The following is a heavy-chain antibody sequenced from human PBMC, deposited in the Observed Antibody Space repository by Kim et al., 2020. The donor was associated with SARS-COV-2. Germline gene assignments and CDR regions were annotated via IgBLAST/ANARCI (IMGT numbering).Heavy chain of an antibody. Sequence: SETLSLTCAVSGGSISSGGYSWSWIRQPPGKGLEWIGYIYHSGITYYNPSLKSRVTISVDRSKNQFSLKLSSVTAADTAVYYCATTRGYCSSTSCPFDYWGQGTLAT. D-gene: IGHD2-2*01. V-gene: IGHV4-30-2*01. CDR1: GGSISSGGYS. J-gene: IGHJ4*02. CDR3: ATTRGYCSSTSCPFDY. CDR2: IYHSGIT.